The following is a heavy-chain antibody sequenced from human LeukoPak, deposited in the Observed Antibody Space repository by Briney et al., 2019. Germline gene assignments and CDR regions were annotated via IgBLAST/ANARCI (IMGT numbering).Heavy chain of an antibody. Sequence: PGRSLRLSCTASGFTFGDYAMSWVRQAPGKGLEWVSAISGSGGSTYYADSVKGRFTISRDNSKNTLYLQMNSLRAEDTAVYYCAKRPNPPGVYFDYWGQGTLVTVSS. J-gene: IGHJ4*02. CDR3: AKRPNPPGVYFDY. D-gene: IGHD3-10*01. CDR2: ISGSGGST. V-gene: IGHV3-23*01. CDR1: GFTFGDYA.